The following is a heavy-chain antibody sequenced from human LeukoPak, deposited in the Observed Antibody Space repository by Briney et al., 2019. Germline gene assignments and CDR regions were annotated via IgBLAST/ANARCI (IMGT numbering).Heavy chain of an antibody. D-gene: IGHD6-19*01. CDR2: MNPNSGNT. Sequence: GASVKVSCKASGYTFTSYDINWVRQATGQGLEWMGWMNPNSGNTGYAQKFQGRVTMTRNTSISTAYMELSSLRSDDTAVYYCARGVGIAVARPLVSWGQGTLVTVSS. J-gene: IGHJ5*02. V-gene: IGHV1-8*01. CDR3: ARGVGIAVARPLVS. CDR1: GYTFTSYD.